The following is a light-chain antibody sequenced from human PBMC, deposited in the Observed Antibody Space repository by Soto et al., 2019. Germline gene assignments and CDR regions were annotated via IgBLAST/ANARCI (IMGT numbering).Light chain of an antibody. CDR2: DAS. V-gene: IGKV3-11*01. J-gene: IGKJ5*01. CDR1: QSVTNTY. Sequence: EIVLTQSPDTLSLSPGERAALSCRASQSVTNTYLAWSQQKPGQAPRLLIYDASNRATGIPARFSGSGSGTDFTLTISSLEPEDFAVYYCQQRHMWPITFGQGTRLEIK. CDR3: QQRHMWPIT.